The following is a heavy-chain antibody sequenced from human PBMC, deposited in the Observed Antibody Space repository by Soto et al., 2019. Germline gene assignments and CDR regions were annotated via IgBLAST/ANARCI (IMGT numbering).Heavy chain of an antibody. D-gene: IGHD1-26*01. V-gene: IGHV3-30-3*01. CDR3: ARTPRGRWELPYYYDGMDL. CDR2: ISYDGSNK. Sequence: QVQLVESGGGVVQPGRSLRLSCAASGFTFSSYAMHWVRQAPGKGLEWVAVISYDGSNKYYADSVKGRFTISRDNSKKPLYLTLNSLRAEDPAVYYCARTPRGRWELPYYYDGMDLWGQGTTVTVS. CDR1: GFTFSSYA. J-gene: IGHJ6*02.